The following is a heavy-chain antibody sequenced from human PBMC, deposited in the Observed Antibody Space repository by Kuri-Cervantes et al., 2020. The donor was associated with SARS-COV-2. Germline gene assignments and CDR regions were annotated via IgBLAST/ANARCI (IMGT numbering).Heavy chain of an antibody. V-gene: IGHV4-39*01. Sequence: GSLRLSCTVSGGSISSSSYYWGWIRQPPGKGLEWIGSIYYSGSTYYTPSLKSRVSISVDTSKNQFSLKLSSVTAPDTAVYYCARQMMSSITIFGVVITKNWFDPWGQGTLVTVSS. CDR1: GGSISSSSYY. D-gene: IGHD3-3*01. CDR2: IYYSGST. J-gene: IGHJ5*02. CDR3: ARQMMSSITIFGVVITKNWFDP.